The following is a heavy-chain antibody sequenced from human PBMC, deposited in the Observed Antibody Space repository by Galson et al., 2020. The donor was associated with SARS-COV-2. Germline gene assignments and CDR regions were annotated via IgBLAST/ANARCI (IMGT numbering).Heavy chain of an antibody. V-gene: IGHV3-7*03. J-gene: IGHJ6*02. CDR1: EFTFNNYW. CDR2: IKQDGSEK. D-gene: IGHD1-7*01. Sequence: GGSLRLSCVASEFTFNNYWMSWVRQAPGKGLEWVATIKQDGSEKYYVDSVKGRFTISRDNAETSLYLQMNSLRAEDTAVYFCARTGPYNFNYVRASWPSGMDVWGQGATVTVSS. CDR3: ARTGPYNFNYVRASWPSGMDV.